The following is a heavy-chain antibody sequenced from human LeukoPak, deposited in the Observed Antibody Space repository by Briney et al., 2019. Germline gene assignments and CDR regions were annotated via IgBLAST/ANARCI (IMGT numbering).Heavy chain of an antibody. Sequence: ASVKVSCKASGYTFTSYDINWVRQATGQGLEWMGWMNPNSGNTGYAQKFQGRVTMTRNTSISTAYMELSSLRSEDTAVYYCARGRLEYQLPIYYYYYYTDVWGKGTTVTVSS. CDR3: ARGRLEYQLPIYYYYYYTDV. CDR2: MNPNSGNT. V-gene: IGHV1-8*01. D-gene: IGHD2-2*01. J-gene: IGHJ6*03. CDR1: GYTFTSYD.